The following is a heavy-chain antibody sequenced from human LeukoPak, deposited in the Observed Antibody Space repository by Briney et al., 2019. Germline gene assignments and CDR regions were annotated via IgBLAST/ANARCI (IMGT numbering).Heavy chain of an antibody. V-gene: IGHV3-30*18. D-gene: IGHD3-10*01. CDR3: AKDQESRIITPLDY. CDR1: GFTFSSYG. J-gene: IGHJ4*02. Sequence: GGSLRLSCAASGFTFSSYGMHWVRQAPGKGLEWVAVISYDVGKKYYADSVKGRFTISRDNSKNTLYLQMNSLRAEDTAVYYCAKDQESRIITPLDYWGQGTLVTVSS. CDR2: ISYDVGKK.